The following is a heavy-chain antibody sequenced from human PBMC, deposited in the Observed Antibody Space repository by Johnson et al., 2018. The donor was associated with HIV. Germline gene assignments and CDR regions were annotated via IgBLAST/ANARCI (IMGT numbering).Heavy chain of an antibody. CDR1: GFTFSSYG. CDR2: MRYDGGNK. CDR3: AKDLVSWNGIWREAFDI. Sequence: VQLVESGGGVVQPGGSLRLSCVASGFTFSSYGIHWVRQAPGKGLEWVAFMRYDGGNKYYSDSVQGRFTISRDNSKNILYLQMNSLRAEDTALYWCAKDLVSWNGIWREAFDIWGQGTMVSVSS. J-gene: IGHJ3*02. V-gene: IGHV3-30*02. D-gene: IGHD1-1*01.